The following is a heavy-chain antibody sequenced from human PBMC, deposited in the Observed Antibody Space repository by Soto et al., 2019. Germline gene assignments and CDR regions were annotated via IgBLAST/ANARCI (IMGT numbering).Heavy chain of an antibody. Sequence: QVQLVQSGAEVKKPGASVKVSCKASGYTFTSYGLSWVRQAPGQGLEWMGWSSAYNGNTNYAQKLQGRVTMTTDTSTSTVYMGLRGLRSDDTALYYCARSMLWFGELYAPFYYWGQGTLVTVSS. CDR3: ARSMLWFGELYAPFYY. CDR1: GYTFTSYG. CDR2: SSAYNGNT. D-gene: IGHD3-10*01. J-gene: IGHJ4*02. V-gene: IGHV1-18*01.